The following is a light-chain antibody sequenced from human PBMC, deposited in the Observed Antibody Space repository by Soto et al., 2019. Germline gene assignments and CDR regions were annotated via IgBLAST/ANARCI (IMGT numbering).Light chain of an antibody. Sequence: EIVLTQSPATLSLSPGERATLSCRASQTVGSNLAWYQQKPGQAPRLLIYVASNRASDIPARFSGSGSVTEFALTISSLQSEDFAVYYCQQYNNWPITFGQGTRLE. CDR2: VAS. V-gene: IGKV3-15*01. CDR3: QQYNNWPIT. J-gene: IGKJ5*01. CDR1: QTVGSN.